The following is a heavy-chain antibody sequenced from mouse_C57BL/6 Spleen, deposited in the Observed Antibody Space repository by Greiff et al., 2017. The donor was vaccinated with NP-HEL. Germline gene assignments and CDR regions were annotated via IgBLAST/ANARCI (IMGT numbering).Heavy chain of an antibody. J-gene: IGHJ4*01. V-gene: IGHV1-69*01. CDR2: IDPSDSYT. CDR3: ARLYYAMDY. Sequence: VQLQQPGAELVMPGASVKLSCKASGYTFTSYWMHWVKQRPGQGLEWIGEIDPSDSYTNYNQKFKGKSTLTVDKSSSTAYMQLSSLTSEDSAVYYCARLYYAMDYWGQGTSVTVSS. CDR1: GYTFTSYW.